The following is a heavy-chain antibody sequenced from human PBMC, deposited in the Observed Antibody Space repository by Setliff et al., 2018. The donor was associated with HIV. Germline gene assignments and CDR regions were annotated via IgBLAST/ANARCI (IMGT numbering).Heavy chain of an antibody. CDR3: ARKYTGGPLDY. D-gene: IGHD6-19*01. V-gene: IGHV1-18*01. CDR2: ISTYNGNI. J-gene: IGHJ6*04. CDR1: GYTFTSYD. Sequence: ASVKVSCKASGYTFTSYDINWVRQATGQGLEWMGWISTYNGNIHYAQKLQGRVTMTTDTSTSTAYMELRSLRSDDTAMYYCARKYTGGPLDYWGKGTTVTVSS.